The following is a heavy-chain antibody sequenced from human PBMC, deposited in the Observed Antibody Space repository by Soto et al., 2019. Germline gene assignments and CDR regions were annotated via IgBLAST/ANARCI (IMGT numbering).Heavy chain of an antibody. J-gene: IGHJ4*02. V-gene: IGHV1-69*06. D-gene: IGHD2-15*01. CDR1: GGTFSSYA. Sequence: SVKVSCKASGGTFSSYAISWVRQAPGQGLEWMGGIIPIFGTANYAQKFQGRVTITADKSTSTAYMELSSLRSEDTAVYYCARDCSGGSCYSFFPYHFDYWGQGTLVTVSS. CDR3: ARDCSGGSCYSFFPYHFDY. CDR2: IIPIFGTA.